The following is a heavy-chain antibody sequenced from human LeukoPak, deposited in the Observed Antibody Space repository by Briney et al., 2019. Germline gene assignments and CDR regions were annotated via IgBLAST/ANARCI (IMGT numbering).Heavy chain of an antibody. Sequence: GASVKVSCKASGDSLSSHELSWVRQAPGQGLEWMGRIIPIFDVTTYAQKFQGRVTITADRPTSTANIELSSLTFDDTAVYYCARVACSDGRCYFDSRGQGSLITVSS. CDR3: ARVACSDGRCYFDS. CDR1: GDSLSSHE. CDR2: IIPIFDVT. D-gene: IGHD5-24*01. J-gene: IGHJ4*03. V-gene: IGHV1-69*04.